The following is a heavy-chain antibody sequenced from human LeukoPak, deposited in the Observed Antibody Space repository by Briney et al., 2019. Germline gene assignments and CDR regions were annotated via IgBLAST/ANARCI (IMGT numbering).Heavy chain of an antibody. CDR1: GYTFTGYH. D-gene: IGHD3-10*01. V-gene: IGHV1-69*13. Sequence: SVKVSCKASGYTFTGYHVHWVRQAPGQGLEWMGGIIPIFGTANYAQKFQGRVTITADESTSTAYMELSSLRSEDTAVYYCVREIIYYYYGMDVWGQGTTVTVSS. CDR3: VREIIYYYYGMDV. J-gene: IGHJ6*02. CDR2: IIPIFGTA.